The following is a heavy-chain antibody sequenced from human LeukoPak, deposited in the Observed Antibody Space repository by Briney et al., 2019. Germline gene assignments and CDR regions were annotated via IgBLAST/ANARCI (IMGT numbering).Heavy chain of an antibody. CDR3: ARSFDF. CDR1: GFTFSDYS. Sequence: PGGSLRLSCAASGFTFSDYSMNWVRQAPGKGLEWVAYISGSSSTIYYADSVKGRYTISRDNAKNSVYLQMNSLGDEDTAVYYCARSFDFWGQGTLVTVSS. J-gene: IGHJ4*02. CDR2: ISGSSSTI. V-gene: IGHV3-48*02.